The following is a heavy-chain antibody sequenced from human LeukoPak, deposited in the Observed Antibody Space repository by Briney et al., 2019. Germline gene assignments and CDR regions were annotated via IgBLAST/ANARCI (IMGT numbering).Heavy chain of an antibody. CDR1: GYTFTGYY. CDR2: INPNSGGT. Sequence: ASVKVSCKASGYTFTGYYMHWVRQAPGQGLEWMGWINPNSGGTNYAQKFQDRVSMTRDTSISTAYMQLSRLRSDDTAVYYCARSPHILTGENFDFWGQGTLLAVSS. V-gene: IGHV1-2*02. J-gene: IGHJ4*02. CDR3: ARSPHILTGENFDF. D-gene: IGHD3-9*01.